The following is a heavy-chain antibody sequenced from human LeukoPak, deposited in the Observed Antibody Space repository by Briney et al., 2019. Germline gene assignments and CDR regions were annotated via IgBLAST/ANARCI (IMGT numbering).Heavy chain of an antibody. CDR2: ISWNSGSI. CDR1: GLTFDDYA. CDR3: AKDIGRYCSSTSCYDY. V-gene: IGHV3-9*01. J-gene: IGHJ4*02. D-gene: IGHD2-2*01. Sequence: GGSLRLSCAASGLTFDDYAMHWVRQAPGKGLEWVSGISWNSGSIGYADSVKGRFTISRDNAKNSLYLQMNSLRAEDTALYYCAKDIGRYCSSTSCYDYWGQGTLVTVSS.